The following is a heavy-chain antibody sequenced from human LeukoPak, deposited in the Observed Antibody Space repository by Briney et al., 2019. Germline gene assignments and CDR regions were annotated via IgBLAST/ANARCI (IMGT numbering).Heavy chain of an antibody. J-gene: IGHJ6*03. D-gene: IGHD1-26*01. CDR3: AGYGGSYPYYMDV. V-gene: IGHV3-66*01. CDR2: MYTLGNT. Sequence: GGSLRLSCAASGFTLSTFAMIWVRQPPGKGLEWVSVMYTLGNTNYADSVRGRFTISRDNSKNTLYLQMNSLRAEDTAVYYCAGYGGSYPYYMDVWGKGTTVTISS. CDR1: GFTLSTFA.